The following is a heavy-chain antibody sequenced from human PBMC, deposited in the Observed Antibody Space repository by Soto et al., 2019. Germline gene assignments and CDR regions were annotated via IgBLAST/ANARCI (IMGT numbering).Heavy chain of an antibody. CDR3: ARDFLPHCSGGSCYSRNYYYGMDV. V-gene: IGHV3-30-3*01. Sequence: PGGSLRLSCAASGFTFSSYAMHWVRQAPGKGLEWVAVISYDGSNKYYADSVKGRFTISRDNSKNTLYLQMNSLRAEDTAVYYCARDFLPHCSGGSCYSRNYYYGMDVWGQGTTVTVSS. D-gene: IGHD2-15*01. J-gene: IGHJ6*02. CDR2: ISYDGSNK. CDR1: GFTFSSYA.